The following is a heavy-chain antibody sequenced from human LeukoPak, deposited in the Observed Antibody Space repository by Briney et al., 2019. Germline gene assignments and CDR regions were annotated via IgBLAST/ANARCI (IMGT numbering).Heavy chain of an antibody. V-gene: IGHV1-46*01. CDR2: INPSGGST. Sequence: ASVTVSCKASGYTFTSYYMHWVRQAPGQGLEWMGIINPSGGSTSYAQKFQGRVTMTRDTSTSTVYMELSSLRSEDTAVYYCARAPVYDFWSGYYTGIYYYGMDVWGQGTTVTVSS. D-gene: IGHD3-3*01. J-gene: IGHJ6*02. CDR3: ARAPVYDFWSGYYTGIYYYGMDV. CDR1: GYTFTSYY.